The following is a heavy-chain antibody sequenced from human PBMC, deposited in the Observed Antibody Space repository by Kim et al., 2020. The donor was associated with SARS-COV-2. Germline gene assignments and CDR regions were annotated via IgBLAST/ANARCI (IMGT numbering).Heavy chain of an antibody. CDR3: ARVGVGSMTSDAFDI. Sequence: SETLSLTCTVSGGSVSSGSYYWSWIRQPPGKGLEWIGYIYYSGSTNYNPSLKSRVTISVDTSKNQFSLKLSSVTAADTAVYYCARVGVGSMTSDAFDIWGQGTMVTVSS. J-gene: IGHJ3*02. CDR1: GGSVSSGSYY. D-gene: IGHD3-3*01. CDR2: IYYSGST. V-gene: IGHV4-61*01.